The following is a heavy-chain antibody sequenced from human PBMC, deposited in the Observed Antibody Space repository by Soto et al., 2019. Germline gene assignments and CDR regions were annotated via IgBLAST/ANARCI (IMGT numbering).Heavy chain of an antibody. Sequence: SETLSLTCTVSGGSVTSDEDYWTWIRQSPGKGLEWIGYISNSGSTGYNPSLKTRLSMSVDRSKNQFTLRLTSVTAADTAVYFCATESGSTYGYFDHWGQGTQVT. J-gene: IGHJ4*02. D-gene: IGHD5-18*01. V-gene: IGHV4-30-4*01. CDR3: ATESGSTYGYFDH. CDR1: GGSVTSDEDY. CDR2: ISNSGST.